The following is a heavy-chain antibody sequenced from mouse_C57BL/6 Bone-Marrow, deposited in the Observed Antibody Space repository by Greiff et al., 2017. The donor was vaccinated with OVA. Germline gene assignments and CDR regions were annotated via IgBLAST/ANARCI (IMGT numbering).Heavy chain of an antibody. D-gene: IGHD1-1*01. J-gene: IGHJ3*01. CDR3: ARYGSSVAWFAY. CDR1: GYAFSSSW. V-gene: IGHV1-82*01. Sequence: VQLQQSGPELVKPGASVKISCTASGYAFSSSWMNWVKPRPGKGLEWIGRLYPGDGDTNYNGKFKGKATLTADKASSTAYMQLSSLTSEDSAVYFCARYGSSVAWFAYWGQGTLVTVSA. CDR2: LYPGDGDT.